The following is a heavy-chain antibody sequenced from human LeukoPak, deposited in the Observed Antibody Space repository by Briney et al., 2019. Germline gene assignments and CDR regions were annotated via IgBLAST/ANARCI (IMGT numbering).Heavy chain of an antibody. J-gene: IGHJ6*03. Sequence: GGSLRLSCAASGFTFSSYGMHWVRQAPGKGLEWVAVISYDGSNKYYADSVKGRFTISRDNSKNTLYLQMNSLRAEDTAVYYCAKVLSKDIVVVPAAIRKKHYYYYMDVWGKGTTVTISS. CDR1: GFTFSSYG. CDR3: AKVLSKDIVVVPAAIRKKHYYYYMDV. V-gene: IGHV3-30*18. CDR2: ISYDGSNK. D-gene: IGHD2-2*01.